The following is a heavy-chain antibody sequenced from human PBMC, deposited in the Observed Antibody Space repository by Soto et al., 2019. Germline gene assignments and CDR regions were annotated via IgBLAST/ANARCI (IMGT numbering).Heavy chain of an antibody. V-gene: IGHV3-30*18. J-gene: IGHJ4*02. D-gene: IGHD3-10*01. CDR1: GFTFSSYG. CDR3: AKEKFGVGYYGSGSYLSFDY. Sequence: QVQLVESGGGVVQPARSLRLSCTASGFTFSSYGMHWVRQAPGKGLEWVALISYDGSNKYYADSMRGRFTISRDNSKNTLYLQMNSLRAEDTAVYYCAKEKFGVGYYGSGSYLSFDYWGRGTLVTVSS. CDR2: ISYDGSNK.